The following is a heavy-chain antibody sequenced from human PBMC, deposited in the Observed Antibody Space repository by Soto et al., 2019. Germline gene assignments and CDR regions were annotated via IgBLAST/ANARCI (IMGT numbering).Heavy chain of an antibody. CDR2: IYPGDSDT. Sequence: GESLKISGKGSGYSFTSYWIGWVRQMPGKGLEWMGIIYPGDSDTRYSPSFQGQVTISADKSISTAYPQWSSLKASDTAMYYCARSLNDYVWGSYRYLYFDYWGQGTLVTVSS. D-gene: IGHD3-16*02. CDR1: GYSFTSYW. J-gene: IGHJ4*02. V-gene: IGHV5-51*01. CDR3: ARSLNDYVWGSYRYLYFDY.